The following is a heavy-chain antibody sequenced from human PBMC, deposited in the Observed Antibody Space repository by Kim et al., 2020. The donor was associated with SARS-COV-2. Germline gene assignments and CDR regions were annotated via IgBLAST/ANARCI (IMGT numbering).Heavy chain of an antibody. Sequence: SETLSLTCTVSGGSISSYYWSWIRQPPGKGLEWIGYIYYSGSTNYNPSLKSRVTISVDTSKNQFSLKLSSVTAADTVVYYCARSLRRYYYDSSAYPGAFYLWGRGTLVTVSS. CDR1: GGSISSYY. CDR2: IYYSGST. V-gene: IGHV4-59*01. J-gene: IGHJ2*01. D-gene: IGHD3-22*01. CDR3: ARSLRRYYYDSSAYPGAFYL.